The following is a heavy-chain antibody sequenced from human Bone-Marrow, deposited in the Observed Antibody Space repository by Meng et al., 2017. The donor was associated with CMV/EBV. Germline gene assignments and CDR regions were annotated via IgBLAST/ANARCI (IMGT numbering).Heavy chain of an antibody. V-gene: IGHV1-8*01. Sequence: ASVKVSCQASGYTFSSYDINWVRQATGQGLEWMGWMNPNSGNTGYAQKFQGRVTMTRNTSISTAYMELSSLRSEDTAVYYCARVRYHFWSGYYTARLFDYWGQGTLVTVSS. J-gene: IGHJ4*02. CDR3: ARVRYHFWSGYYTARLFDY. D-gene: IGHD3-3*01. CDR1: GYTFSSYD. CDR2: MNPNSGNT.